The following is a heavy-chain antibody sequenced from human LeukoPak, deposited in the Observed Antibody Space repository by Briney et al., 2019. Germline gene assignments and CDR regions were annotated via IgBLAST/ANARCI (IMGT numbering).Heavy chain of an antibody. V-gene: IGHV4-4*02. J-gene: IGHJ5*01. D-gene: IGHD2-21*01. CDR1: GVSVTSNTW. Sequence: PSGTLSLTCVVSGVSVTSNTWWSWVRQPPGKGLEWIGEIHHTGTTNYNPSLKSRLTISVDKSNNQFSLKLSSVIAADTAIYYCAREPRGIPYVWFDSWGQGTLVTVSS. CDR2: IHHTGTT. CDR3: AREPRGIPYVWFDS.